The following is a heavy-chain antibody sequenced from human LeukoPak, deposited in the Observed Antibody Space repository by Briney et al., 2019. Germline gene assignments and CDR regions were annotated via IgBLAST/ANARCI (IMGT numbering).Heavy chain of an antibody. V-gene: IGHV1-2*02. J-gene: IGHJ3*02. Sequence: ASVKVSCMASGYTFTGYYMHWVRPAPEQGLEWMGWINHNSGGTNYAQKFQGRVTMTRDTSISTAYMELSRLRSDDTAVYYCARVRAYDSSGKSAFDIWGQGTMVTVSS. CDR1: GYTFTGYY. CDR3: ARVRAYDSSGKSAFDI. CDR2: INHNSGGT. D-gene: IGHD3-22*01.